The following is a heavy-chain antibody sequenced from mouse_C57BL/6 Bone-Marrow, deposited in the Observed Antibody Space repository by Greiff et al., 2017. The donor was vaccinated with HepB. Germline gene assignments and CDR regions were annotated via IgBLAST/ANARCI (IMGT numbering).Heavy chain of an antibody. CDR3: ARGAKVKDYYFDY. CDR1: GYSITSGYY. Sequence: ESGPGLVKPSQSLSLTCSVTGYSITSGYYWNWIRQFPGNKLEWMGYISYDGSNNYNPSLKNRISITRDTSKNQFFLKLNSVTTEDTATYYCARGAKVKDYYFDYWGQGTTLTVSS. D-gene: IGHD2-2*01. J-gene: IGHJ2*01. V-gene: IGHV3-6*01. CDR2: ISYDGSN.